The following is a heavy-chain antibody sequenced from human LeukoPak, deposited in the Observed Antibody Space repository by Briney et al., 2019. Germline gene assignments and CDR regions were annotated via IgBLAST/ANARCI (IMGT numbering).Heavy chain of an antibody. CDR2: ISAYNGNT. D-gene: IGHD3-22*01. CDR1: GGTFSSYA. CDR3: ASGVYYDSSGYSFEY. Sequence: ASVKVTCKASGGTFSSYAISWVRQAPGQGLEWMGWISAYNGNTNYAQKLQGRVTMTTDTSTSTAYMELRSLRSEDTAVYYCASGVYYDSSGYSFEYWGQGTLVTVSS. J-gene: IGHJ4*02. V-gene: IGHV1-18*01.